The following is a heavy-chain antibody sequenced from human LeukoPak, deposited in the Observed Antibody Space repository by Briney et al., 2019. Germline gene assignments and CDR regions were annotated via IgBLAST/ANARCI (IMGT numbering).Heavy chain of an antibody. V-gene: IGHV1-24*01. D-gene: IGHD3-10*01. Sequence: ASVKVSCKVSRYTLTELSMHWVRQAPGKGLEWMGGFDPEDGETIYAQKFQGRVTMTRDTSISTAYMELSRLRSDDTAVYYCARVPLLWFGESKSPPYNWFDPWGQGTLVTVSS. CDR2: FDPEDGET. J-gene: IGHJ5*02. CDR3: ARVPLLWFGESKSPPYNWFDP. CDR1: RYTLTELS.